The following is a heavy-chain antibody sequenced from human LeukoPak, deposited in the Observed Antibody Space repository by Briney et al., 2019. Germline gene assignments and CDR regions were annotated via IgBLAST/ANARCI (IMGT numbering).Heavy chain of an antibody. J-gene: IGHJ4*02. Sequence: HPGGSRRLSCAASGFTFSRYWMSLVRQAPGKGLEWVASIKEDGSEKYYVDSMMGRSTTSRDNAKYSLYLQMNSLRAEDTGVYYCARVDSSGSIPDYWGQGTLVIVSS. D-gene: IGHD3-22*01. V-gene: IGHV3-7*01. CDR1: GFTFSRYW. CDR3: ARVDSSGSIPDY. CDR2: IKEDGSEK.